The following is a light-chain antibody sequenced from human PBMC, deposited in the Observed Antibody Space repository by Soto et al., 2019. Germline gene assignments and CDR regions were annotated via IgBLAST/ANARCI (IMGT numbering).Light chain of an antibody. CDR1: QPISSHNY. Sequence: EIVLTQSPGTLSLSPGERATLSCRASQPISSHNYLAWYQQKPGQAPRVLISGASGRATGISDRFSGSGSGTDFTLTISRLEPEDFALYYFQQYDNSPLTFGGGTKVEIK. J-gene: IGKJ4*01. V-gene: IGKV3-20*01. CDR2: GAS. CDR3: QQYDNSPLT.